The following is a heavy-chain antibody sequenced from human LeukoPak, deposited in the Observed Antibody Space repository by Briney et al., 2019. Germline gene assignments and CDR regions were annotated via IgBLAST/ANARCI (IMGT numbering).Heavy chain of an antibody. D-gene: IGHD5-18*01. CDR3: ARYRGYSPDY. Sequence: SGGSLRLSCAASGFTFSPYWMHWVRQAPGKGLVWVSLIKGDGSSTNYADSVKGRFTISRDNAKNTLYLQMSSVRAEDTAVYYCARYRGYSPDYWGQGILVTVSS. CDR2: IKGDGSST. J-gene: IGHJ4*02. V-gene: IGHV3-74*01. CDR1: GFTFSPYW.